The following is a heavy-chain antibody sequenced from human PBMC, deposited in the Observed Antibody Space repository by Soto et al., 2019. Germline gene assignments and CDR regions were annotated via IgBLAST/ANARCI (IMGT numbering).Heavy chain of an antibody. CDR2: TYYRSKWYN. Sequence: QVQLQQSGPGLVKPSQTLSLTCAISGDSVSTNSAAWNWIRQSPSRGLEWLGRTYYRSKWYNDYAVSVKSRITINPDTSKNQFSLQLNSVTPEDTAVYYCARSPIVLVPPAPPYYFYGIDVWGQGATVTVSS. D-gene: IGHD2-2*01. CDR1: GDSVSTNSAA. V-gene: IGHV6-1*01. J-gene: IGHJ6*02. CDR3: ARSPIVLVPPAPPYYFYGIDV.